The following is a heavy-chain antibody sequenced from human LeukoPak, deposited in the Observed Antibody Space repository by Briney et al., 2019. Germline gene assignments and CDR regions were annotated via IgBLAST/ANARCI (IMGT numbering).Heavy chain of an antibody. CDR2: MSYDGINR. D-gene: IGHD2-21*01. CDR3: ARSNGGIGDPYDY. J-gene: IGHJ4*02. CDR1: GFTFRAYA. Sequence: GGSLRLSCAASGFTFRAYAMDWVRQAPGKGLEWVTLMSYDGINRYYAHSVKGRFTISRDNSKNTLYLQMNSLRVEDTAVYYCARSNGGIGDPYDYWGLGTLVTVSS. V-gene: IGHV3-30*04.